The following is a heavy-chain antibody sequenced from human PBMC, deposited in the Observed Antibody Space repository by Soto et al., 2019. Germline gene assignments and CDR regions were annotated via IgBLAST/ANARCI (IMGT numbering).Heavy chain of an antibody. V-gene: IGHV6-1*01. D-gene: IGHD6-6*01. Sequence: SQTLSLTCAISGDSVSINSAAWNLIRQSPSRGLEWLGRTYYRSKWYNDYAVSVKSRITINPDTSKNQFSLQLNSVTPEDTAVYYCAGSIAYFYYYYYGMDVWGQGTTVTVSS. CDR1: GDSVSINSAA. CDR2: TYYRSKWYN. J-gene: IGHJ6*02. CDR3: AGSIAYFYYYYYGMDV.